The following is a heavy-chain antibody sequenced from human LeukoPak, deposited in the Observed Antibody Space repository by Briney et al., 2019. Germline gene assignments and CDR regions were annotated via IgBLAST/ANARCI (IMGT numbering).Heavy chain of an antibody. Sequence: ASVKVSCKASGYTFTSYYMHWVRQAPGQGLEWMGIINPSGGSTSYAQKFQGRVTMTRDKSIDTAYLQWSSLNSSDTAIYYCARQEIAAPTYYYFFYMDVWGKGTSVTVSS. D-gene: IGHD6-6*01. J-gene: IGHJ6*03. CDR3: ARQEIAAPTYYYFFYMDV. CDR1: GYTFTSYY. CDR2: INPSGGST. V-gene: IGHV1-46*01.